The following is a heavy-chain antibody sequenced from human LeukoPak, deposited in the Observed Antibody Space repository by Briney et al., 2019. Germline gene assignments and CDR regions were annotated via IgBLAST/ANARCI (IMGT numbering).Heavy chain of an antibody. Sequence: GGSLRLSCAASGFTFSSHAMGWVRRAQGKGLECVSAISGPGDSTYYADSVKGRFTISRDNSRNTLYLQMNSLRAEDTALYYCARAMSIDILIGLDYWGQGILVTVSS. D-gene: IGHD3-9*01. CDR1: GFTFSSHA. J-gene: IGHJ4*02. CDR3: ARAMSIDILIGLDY. CDR2: ISGPGDST. V-gene: IGHV3-23*01.